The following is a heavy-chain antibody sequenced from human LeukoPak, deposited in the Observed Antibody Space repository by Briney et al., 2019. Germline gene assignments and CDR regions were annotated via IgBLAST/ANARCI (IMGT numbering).Heavy chain of an antibody. V-gene: IGHV3-73*01. J-gene: IGHJ3*02. CDR2: IRSKANSYAT. Sequence: GGSLKLSWAASGFTFSGSAMHWVRQASGKGLEWVGRIRSKANSYATAYAASVKGRFTISRDDSKNTAYLQMNSLRAEDTAVYYCASERETWIQLWPTRAFDIWGQGTMVTVSS. D-gene: IGHD5-18*01. CDR3: ASERETWIQLWPTRAFDI. CDR1: GFTFSGSA.